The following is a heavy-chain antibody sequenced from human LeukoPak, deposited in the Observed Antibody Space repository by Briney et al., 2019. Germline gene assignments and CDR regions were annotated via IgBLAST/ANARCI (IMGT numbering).Heavy chain of an antibody. J-gene: IGHJ4*02. CDR1: GYTFTSYG. Sequence: ASVKVSCKASGYTFTSYGISWVRQAPGQGLEWMGWISAYNGNTNYAQKLQGRVTMTTDTSTSTAYMELRSLRSDDTAVHYCARAKYYYRSGSYSPGDYWGQRTLVTVS. V-gene: IGHV1-18*01. CDR2: ISAYNGNT. D-gene: IGHD3-10*01. CDR3: ARAKYYYRSGSYSPGDY.